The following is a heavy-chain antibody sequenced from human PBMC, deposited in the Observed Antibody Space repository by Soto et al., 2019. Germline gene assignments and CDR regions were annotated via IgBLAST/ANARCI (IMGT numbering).Heavy chain of an antibody. J-gene: IGHJ4*02. CDR1: GGTFSSYA. D-gene: IGHD6-13*01. Sequence: SVKVSCKAAGGTFSSYAISWGRQAPGQGLEWMGGIIPIFGTANYAQKFQGRVTITADESTSTAYMELSSLRSEDTAVYYCARAAAPPSLIRYWGQGTLVTVSS. CDR2: IIPIFGTA. CDR3: ARAAAPPSLIRY. V-gene: IGHV1-69*13.